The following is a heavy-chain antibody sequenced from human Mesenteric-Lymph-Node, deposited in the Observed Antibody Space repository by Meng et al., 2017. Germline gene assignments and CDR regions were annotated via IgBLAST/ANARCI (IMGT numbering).Heavy chain of an antibody. CDR1: GGSISSYY. CDR3: ARVRRDGEMAIPDYFDY. J-gene: IGHJ4*02. V-gene: IGHV4-38-2*02. CDR2: IYHSGST. D-gene: IGHD5-24*01. Sequence: SETLSLTCTVSGGSISSYYWSWIRQPPGKGLEWIGSIYHSGSTYYNPSLKSRVTISVDTSKNQFSLKLSSVTAADTAVYYCARVRRDGEMAIPDYFDYWGQGTLVTVSS.